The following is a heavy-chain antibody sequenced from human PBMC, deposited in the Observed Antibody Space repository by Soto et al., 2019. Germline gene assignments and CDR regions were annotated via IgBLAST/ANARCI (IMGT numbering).Heavy chain of an antibody. Sequence: WETLSLTCTVSGGSISSYYWSWIRQPPGKGLEWIGYIYYSGSTNYNPSLKSRVTISVDTSKNQFSLKLSSVTAADTAVYYCARATYYYGSGSYEHGMDVWGQGTTVTVSS. V-gene: IGHV4-59*01. J-gene: IGHJ6*02. CDR3: ARATYYYGSGSYEHGMDV. D-gene: IGHD3-10*01. CDR1: GGSISSYY. CDR2: IYYSGST.